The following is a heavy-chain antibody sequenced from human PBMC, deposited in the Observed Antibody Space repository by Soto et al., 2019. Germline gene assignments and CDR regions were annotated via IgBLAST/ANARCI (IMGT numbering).Heavy chain of an antibody. Sequence: PSETLSLTCAVYGGSFSGYYWSWIRQPPGKGLEWIGEINHSGSTNYNPSLKSRVTISVDTSKNQFSLKLSSVTAADTAVYYCASQGQYCSGGSCYGGFSDYWGQGTLVTVSS. D-gene: IGHD2-15*01. V-gene: IGHV4-34*01. CDR3: ASQGQYCSGGSCYGGFSDY. CDR1: GGSFSGYY. CDR2: INHSGST. J-gene: IGHJ4*02.